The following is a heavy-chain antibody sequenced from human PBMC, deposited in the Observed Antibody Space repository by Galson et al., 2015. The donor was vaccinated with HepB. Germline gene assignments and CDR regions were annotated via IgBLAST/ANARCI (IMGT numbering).Heavy chain of an antibody. Sequence: SLRLSCAASGFTFSSYAMHWVRQAPGKGLEWVAVISYDGSNKYYADSVKGRCTISRDNSKNTLYLQMNSLRAEDTAVYYCARDRDSSGYYYVAYFQHWGQGTLVTVSS. CDR2: ISYDGSNK. J-gene: IGHJ1*01. V-gene: IGHV3-30-3*01. CDR3: ARDRDSSGYYYVAYFQH. CDR1: GFTFSSYA. D-gene: IGHD3-22*01.